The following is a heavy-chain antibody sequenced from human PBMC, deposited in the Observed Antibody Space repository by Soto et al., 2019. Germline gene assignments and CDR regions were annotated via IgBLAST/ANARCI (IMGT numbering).Heavy chain of an antibody. Sequence: SVKVSFRASCYAFTSYGISWVRQAPVQGLEWMGWICAYNGNTNYAQKLQGRVTMTTDTSTSTAYMELRSLRSDDTAVYYCAADKPGIVGDTGFFDYWGQGTMVTAPQ. J-gene: IGHJ4*02. D-gene: IGHD1-26*01. CDR1: CYAFTSYG. CDR3: AADKPGIVGDTGFFDY. CDR2: ICAYNGNT. V-gene: IGHV1-18*04.